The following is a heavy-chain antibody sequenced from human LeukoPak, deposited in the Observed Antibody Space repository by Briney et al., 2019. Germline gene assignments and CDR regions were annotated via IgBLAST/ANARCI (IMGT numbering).Heavy chain of an antibody. CDR3: ARVDRNDAFDI. Sequence: ASVKVSCKASGYTLTSYDINWVPEATGQGLEWMGWMNPNSGNTGYAQKFQGRVTMTRNTSISTAYMELSSLRSEDTAVYYCARVDRNDAFDIWGQGTMVTVSS. J-gene: IGHJ3*02. CDR1: GYTLTSYD. D-gene: IGHD1-14*01. V-gene: IGHV1-8*01. CDR2: MNPNSGNT.